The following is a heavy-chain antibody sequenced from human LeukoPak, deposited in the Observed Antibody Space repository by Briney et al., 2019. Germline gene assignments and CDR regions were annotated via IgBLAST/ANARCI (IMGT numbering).Heavy chain of an antibody. D-gene: IGHD5-24*01. V-gene: IGHV1-2*02. CDR3: ARDRYGDGFAHFDY. CDR2: INLNSGGT. J-gene: IGHJ4*02. CDR1: GYTFTAYY. Sequence: ASVKVSCKASGYTFTAYYMHWVRQAPGQGLEWMGWINLNSGGTNYAQKFQGRVTMTRDTSISAAYMDLSRLTSDDTAVYYCARDRYGDGFAHFDYWGQGALVTVSS.